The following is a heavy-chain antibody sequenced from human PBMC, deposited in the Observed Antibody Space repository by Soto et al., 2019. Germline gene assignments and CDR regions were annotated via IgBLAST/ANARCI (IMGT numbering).Heavy chain of an antibody. J-gene: IGHJ3*02. CDR3: AKVRPLRDCTSTSCLGAFDI. CDR1: AFTFGSYA. Sequence: GGSLRLSSAASAFTFGSYAMSWVRQAPGKGLEWVSAITASADTTYYADSVKGRFTISRDNSKNTLYLRMNSLRAEDTAVYYCAKVRPLRDCTSTSCLGAFDIWGQGTMVTVSS. V-gene: IGHV3-23*01. D-gene: IGHD2-2*01. CDR2: ITASADTT.